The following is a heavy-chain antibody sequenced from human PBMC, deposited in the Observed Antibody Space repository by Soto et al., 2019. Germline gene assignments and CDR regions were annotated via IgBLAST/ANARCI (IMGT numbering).Heavy chain of an antibody. D-gene: IGHD3-10*01. CDR2: IIPIFGTA. J-gene: IGHJ4*02. CDR1: GGTFSSYA. CDR3: ARVGEECGELLFNY. Sequence: QVQLVQSGAEVKKPGSSVKVSCKASGGTFSSYAISWVRQAPGQGLEWMGGIIPIFGTANYAQKFQGRVTITADESTSPAYMELSSLRSEDTAVYYCARVGEECGELLFNYWGQGTLVTVSS. V-gene: IGHV1-69*01.